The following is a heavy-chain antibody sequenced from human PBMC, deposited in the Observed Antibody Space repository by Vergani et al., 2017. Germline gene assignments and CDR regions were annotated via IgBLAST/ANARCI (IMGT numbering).Heavy chain of an antibody. D-gene: IGHD3-9*01. Sequence: QVQLVESGGGVVQPGRSLRLSCAASGFTFSSYAMHWVRQAPGKGLEWVAVISYDGSNKYYADSVKGRFTISRDNPKNTLYLQMNSLRAEDTAVYYCARVFDWGLAGFAFDIWGQGTMVTVSS. CDR2: ISYDGSNK. V-gene: IGHV3-30-3*01. CDR3: ARVFDWGLAGFAFDI. CDR1: GFTFSSYA. J-gene: IGHJ3*02.